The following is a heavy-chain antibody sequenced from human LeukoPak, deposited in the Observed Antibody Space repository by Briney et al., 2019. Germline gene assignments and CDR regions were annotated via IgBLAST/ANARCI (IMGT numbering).Heavy chain of an antibody. CDR1: GFTFNTFA. CDR2: IRYDGSNK. CDR3: AKDRGDYGWDLGYCSSTSCYPYYYYYMDV. J-gene: IGHJ6*03. V-gene: IGHV3-30*02. D-gene: IGHD2-2*01. Sequence: GGSLRLSCAASGFTFNTFAMHWVRQAPGKGLEWVAFIRYDGSNKYYTDSVKGRFTVSRDDSKNTLYLQMSSLRAEDTAVYYCAKDRGDYGWDLGYCSSTSCYPYYYYYMDVWGKGTTVTVSS.